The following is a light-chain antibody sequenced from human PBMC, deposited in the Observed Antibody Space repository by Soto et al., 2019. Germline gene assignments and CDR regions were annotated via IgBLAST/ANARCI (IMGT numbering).Light chain of an antibody. Sequence: QSVLTQPASVSGSPGQSITISCTGTSSDVGGYDYVSWYQLHPGKAPKLMVFEVSNRPSGVSYRFSGSKSGNTTSLTISGLPAEDEADYFCSSYSISTAYLFGTGTKATVL. CDR2: EVS. CDR1: SSDVGGYDY. V-gene: IGLV2-14*01. CDR3: SSYSISTAYL. J-gene: IGLJ1*01.